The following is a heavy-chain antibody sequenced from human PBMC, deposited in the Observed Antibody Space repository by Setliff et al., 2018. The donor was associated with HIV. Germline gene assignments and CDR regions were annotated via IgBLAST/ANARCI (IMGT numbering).Heavy chain of an antibody. CDR3: ARSLCGDYYYGMDV. Sequence: SETLSLTCTVSGGSISNYYWSWIRQPPGKGLEWIGFSYHSGSTKYNPSLKSRVTISVDTSRNQFSLKLSSVTAADTAVYYCARSLCGDYYYGMDVWGQGTTVTVSS. V-gene: IGHV4-59*01. CDR2: SYHSGST. D-gene: IGHD3-10*01. CDR1: GGSISNYY. J-gene: IGHJ6*02.